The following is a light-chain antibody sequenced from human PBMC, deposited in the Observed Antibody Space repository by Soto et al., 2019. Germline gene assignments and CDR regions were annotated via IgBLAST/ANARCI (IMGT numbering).Light chain of an antibody. CDR1: SGDIGSYNR. CDR3: SSYTHTNKRACV. V-gene: IGLV2-14*01. CDR2: EVT. J-gene: IGLJ1*01. Sequence: QSVLTQPASVSGSPGQSITISCTGTSGDIGSYNRVSWYQQHPGKAPKLIIYEVTDRPSGVSNRFSGSKSGNTATLTISVLQAEDEAEYYCSSYTHTNKRACVFGTGTKVTVL.